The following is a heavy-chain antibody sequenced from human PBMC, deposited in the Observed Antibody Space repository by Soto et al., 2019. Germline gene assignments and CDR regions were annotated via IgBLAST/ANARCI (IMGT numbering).Heavy chain of an antibody. J-gene: IGHJ5*02. CDR3: ARQRGYCSSTSCYSVPNWFDP. D-gene: IGHD2-2*01. CDR1: GYSFTSYW. CDR2: IDPSDSYT. V-gene: IGHV5-10-1*03. Sequence: EVQLVQSGAEVKKPGESLRISCKGSGYSFTSYWISWVRQMPGKGLEWMGRIDPSDSYTNYSPSFQGHVTISADKSISTAYLQWSSLKASDTAMYYCARQRGYCSSTSCYSVPNWFDPWGQGTLVTVSS.